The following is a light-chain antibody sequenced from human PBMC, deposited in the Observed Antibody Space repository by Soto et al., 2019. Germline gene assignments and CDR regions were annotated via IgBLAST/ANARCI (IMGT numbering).Light chain of an antibody. CDR3: QVWDIGSGVI. CDR1: NIGSKS. CDR2: YDT. J-gene: IGLJ2*01. Sequence: SYELTQPPAVSVAPGKTAKITCGGSNIGSKSVHWYKQKPGQAPVLVIYYDTDRPSGVPERLSGSNSGSTAALTISRVEAGDEADYYCQVWDIGSGVIFGGGTKVTV. V-gene: IGLV3-21*04.